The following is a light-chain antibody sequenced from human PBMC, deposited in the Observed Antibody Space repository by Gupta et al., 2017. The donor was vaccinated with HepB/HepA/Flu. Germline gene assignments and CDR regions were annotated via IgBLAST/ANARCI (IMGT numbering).Light chain of an antibody. CDR2: ENN. CDR1: NFESTN. CDR3: QGAHNNNAVV. Sequence: SSELTQPLSVSVALGHPARITCGGRNFESTNVHWYPQKPGQAPILVIYENNNRPAGVPGRFSGSKSGNTATLTIRGAQAGEEGDYYCQGAHNNNAVVFGGGTKLTVL. V-gene: IGLV3-9*01. J-gene: IGLJ2*01.